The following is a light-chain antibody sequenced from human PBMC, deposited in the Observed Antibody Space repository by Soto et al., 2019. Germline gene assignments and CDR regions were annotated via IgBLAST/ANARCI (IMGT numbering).Light chain of an antibody. Sequence: DIQLTQSPSFLSASVGDRVTITCRASQGISSYLAWYQQKPGKAPKLLIYAASTLQSGVPSRFSGSGSGTEFTLTISSLQAEDVATYYCQQLNSYPFAFGGGTKVEIK. CDR1: QGISSY. J-gene: IGKJ4*01. CDR3: QQLNSYPFA. V-gene: IGKV1-9*01. CDR2: AAS.